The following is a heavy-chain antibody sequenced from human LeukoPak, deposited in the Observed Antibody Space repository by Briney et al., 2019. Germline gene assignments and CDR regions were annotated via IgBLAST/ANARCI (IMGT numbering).Heavy chain of an antibody. CDR1: GFTFSSYW. J-gene: IGHJ6*03. CDR3: ARQAVATYYYYYMDV. D-gene: IGHD6-19*01. Sequence: GGSLRLSCAASGFTFSSYWMSWVRQAPGKGLEWVSAISGSGGSTYYADSVKGRFTISRDNARNSLYLQMNSLRAEDTAVYYCARQAVATYYYYYMDVWGKGTTVTVSS. CDR2: ISGSGGST. V-gene: IGHV3-21*01.